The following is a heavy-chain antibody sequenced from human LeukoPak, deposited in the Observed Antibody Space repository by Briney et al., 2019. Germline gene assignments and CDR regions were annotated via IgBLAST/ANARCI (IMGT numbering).Heavy chain of an antibody. J-gene: IGHJ3*02. CDR3: ARGSSRSPREAFDI. CDR1: GYIFSSYY. Sequence: ASVKVSSKASGYIFSSYYMHGVRQAPGQGLEWMGIISPSGGSTTYAQKFQGRVTMTRDTSTSTVYMELSSLKSEDTAVYYCARGSSRSPREAFDIWGQGTMVTVSS. CDR2: ISPSGGST. V-gene: IGHV1-46*01. D-gene: IGHD1-26*01.